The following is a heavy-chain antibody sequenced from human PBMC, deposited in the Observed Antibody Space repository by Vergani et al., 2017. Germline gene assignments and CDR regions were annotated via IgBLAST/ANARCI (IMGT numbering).Heavy chain of an antibody. CDR1: GGSMSGYY. D-gene: IGHD3-10*01. J-gene: IGHJ5*02. CDR3: GRVADFYGLGSRLLDL. Sequence: QVRLQESGPGLVKPSETLSLTCSVSGGSMSGYYWSWIRQPPGKELEWIGYMYHSGSTNYNPSLETRVTISGDTSKNQFSLKLNSVTAADTAVYYCGRVADFYGLGSRLLDLWVQPMLVTVSS. CDR2: MYHSGST. V-gene: IGHV4-59*01.